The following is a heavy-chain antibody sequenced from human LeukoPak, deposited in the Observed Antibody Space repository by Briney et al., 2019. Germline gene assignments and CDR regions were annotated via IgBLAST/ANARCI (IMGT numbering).Heavy chain of an antibody. CDR3: AKDVSLGYCSGGSCSAHFDY. V-gene: IGHV3-74*01. CDR1: GFTFSSYW. CDR2: VNSDGSGT. Sequence: GGTLRLTCAASGFTFSSYWMHWVRQAPGKGLVWVSRVNSDGSGTTYADSVKGRFTISRDNAKTTLDLQMNSLRTEDMALYYCAKDVSLGYCSGGSCSAHFDYWGQGALVTVSS. J-gene: IGHJ4*02. D-gene: IGHD2-15*01.